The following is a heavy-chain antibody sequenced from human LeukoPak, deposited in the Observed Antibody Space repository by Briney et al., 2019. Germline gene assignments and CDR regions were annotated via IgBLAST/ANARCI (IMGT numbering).Heavy chain of an antibody. D-gene: IGHD1-20*01. CDR2: INTYNGIT. CDR1: GYTLTSYG. CDR3: TRVSISGTSTRDY. V-gene: IGHV1-18*01. Sequence: GASVKVSFKASGYTLTSYGISWVRQAPGQGLEWMGWINTYNGITNYAQKFQGRITMTTDTSTNTAYMDLRSLRPDDTAMYYCTRVSISGTSTRDYWGQGTLVTVSS. J-gene: IGHJ4*02.